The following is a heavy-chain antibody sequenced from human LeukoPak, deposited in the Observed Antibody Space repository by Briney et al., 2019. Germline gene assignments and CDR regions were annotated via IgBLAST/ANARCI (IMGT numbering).Heavy chain of an antibody. V-gene: IGHV3-48*01. D-gene: IGHD4-17*01. CDR1: GFTFSSYS. J-gene: IGHJ3*02. CDR2: ISSSSSTI. CDR3: ARDGDYEGFDI. Sequence: GGSLRLSCAASGFTFSSYSMNWVRQAPGKGLEWVSYISSSSSTIYYADSVKGRFTISRDNSKNTLYLQMNSLRAEDTAVYYCARDGDYEGFDIWGQGTMVTVSS.